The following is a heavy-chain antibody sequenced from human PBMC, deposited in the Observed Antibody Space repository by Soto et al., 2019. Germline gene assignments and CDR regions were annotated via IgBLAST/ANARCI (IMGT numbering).Heavy chain of an antibody. CDR1: AGSISSGGYY. CDR3: ATGGFVPRMDV. D-gene: IGHD3-16*01. Sequence: SSETLSLTCTVSAGSISSGGYYWSWIRQHPGKGREWIGYIYYSGSTYYNPSHKSRVTISVDTSKNQFSLKLSSVTAADTAVYYCATGGFVPRMDVWGQGTTVTVSS. CDR2: IYYSGST. V-gene: IGHV4-31*03. J-gene: IGHJ6*02.